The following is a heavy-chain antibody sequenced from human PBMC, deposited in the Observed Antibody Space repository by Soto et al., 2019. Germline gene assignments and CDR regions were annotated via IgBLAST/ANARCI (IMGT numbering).Heavy chain of an antibody. CDR1: GFTFSDHY. CDR3: VRVTNAVGGADALDI. Sequence: EVHLVESGGGLVPPGGSLRLSCAASGFTFSDHYMDWFRQAPGQGLEWVGRTRNKAKTYTTEYAASVQGRFTISRDDSKNSRYLQMNSLKIEDTAVYYCVRVTNAVGGADALDIWGKGTTVTVSS. D-gene: IGHD6-19*01. CDR2: TRNKAKTYTT. V-gene: IGHV3-72*01. J-gene: IGHJ3*02.